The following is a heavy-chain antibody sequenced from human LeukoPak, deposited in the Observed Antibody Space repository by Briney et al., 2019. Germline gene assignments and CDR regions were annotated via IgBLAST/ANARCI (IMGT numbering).Heavy chain of an antibody. J-gene: IGHJ6*04. D-gene: IGHD2-15*01. Sequence: SETLSLTCAVYGGSFSGYYWSWIRQPPGKGLEWIGEINHSGSTNYNPSLKSRVTISVDTSKNQFSLKLSSVTAADTAVYYCARVVGYCSGGSCYPLPYYHYGMDVWGKGTTVTVSS. CDR2: INHSGST. CDR1: GGSFSGYY. V-gene: IGHV4-34*01. CDR3: ARVVGYCSGGSCYPLPYYHYGMDV.